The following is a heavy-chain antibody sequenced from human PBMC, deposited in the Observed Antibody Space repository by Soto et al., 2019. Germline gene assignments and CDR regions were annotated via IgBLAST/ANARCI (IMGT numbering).Heavy chain of an antibody. V-gene: IGHV5-51*03. J-gene: IGHJ2*01. CDR2: IYPGDSDT. D-gene: IGHD3-10*01. Sequence: EVQLVQSGAEVKKPGESLKISCKGSGYSFTSYWIGWVRQMPGKGLEWMGIIYPGDSDTRYSPSFQGQVTISADKSISTAYLQWSSLKASDTAMYHCASVVYGSGSPYWYFDLWGRGTLVTVSS. CDR3: ASVVYGSGSPYWYFDL. CDR1: GYSFTSYW.